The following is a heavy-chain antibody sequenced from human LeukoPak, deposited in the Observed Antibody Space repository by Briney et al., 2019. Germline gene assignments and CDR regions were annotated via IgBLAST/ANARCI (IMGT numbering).Heavy chain of an antibody. CDR1: GFTVSSNY. Sequence: RLSCAXSGFTVSSNYMSWVRQAPGKGLEWVSVIYSGGSTYYADSVKGRFTISRDNSKNTLYLQMNSLRAEDTAVYYCARDRYSSGWYPQSFVYWGQGTLVTVSS. V-gene: IGHV3-53*05. J-gene: IGHJ4*02. CDR3: ARDRYSSGWYPQSFVY. CDR2: IYSGGST. D-gene: IGHD6-19*01.